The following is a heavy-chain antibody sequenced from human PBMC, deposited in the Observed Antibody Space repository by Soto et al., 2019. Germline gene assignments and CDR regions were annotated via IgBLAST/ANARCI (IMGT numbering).Heavy chain of an antibody. CDR1: GFTFSSYW. J-gene: IGHJ6*02. CDR2: IKQDGSEK. D-gene: IGHD3-16*01. CDR3: ARGAVLRWDYYGMDV. V-gene: IGHV3-7*05. Sequence: GGSLRLSCAASGFTFSSYWMSWVRQAPGKGLEWVANIKQDGSEKYYVDSVKGRFTISRDNAKNSLYLQMNSLRAEDTAVYYCARGAVLRWDYYGMDVWGQGTTVTVSS.